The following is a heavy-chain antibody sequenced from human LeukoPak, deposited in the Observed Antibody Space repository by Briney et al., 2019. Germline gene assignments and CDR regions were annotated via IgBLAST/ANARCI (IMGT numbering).Heavy chain of an antibody. V-gene: IGHV4-39*01. J-gene: IGHJ4*02. Sequence: NASETLSLTCTVSGGSISSSSYYWGWIRQPPGKGLEWIGSIYYSGSTYYNPSLKSRVTISVDTSKNQFSLKLSSVTAADTAVYYCARRSIAVAEYGYWGQGTLVTVSS. CDR3: ARRSIAVAEYGY. CDR2: IYYSGST. CDR1: GGSISSSSYY. D-gene: IGHD6-19*01.